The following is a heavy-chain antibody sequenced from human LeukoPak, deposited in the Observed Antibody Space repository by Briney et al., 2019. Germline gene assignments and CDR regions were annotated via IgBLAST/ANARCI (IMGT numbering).Heavy chain of an antibody. J-gene: IGHJ4*02. CDR3: ATQALSGWLKKPFDY. CDR2: IIPIFGTA. V-gene: IGHV1-69*05. CDR1: GGTFSSYA. D-gene: IGHD6-19*01. Sequence: SVKVSCKASGGTFSSYAISWVRQAPGQGLEWMGRIIPIFGTANYAQKFQGRVTITTDESTSTACMELSSLRSEDTAVYYCATQALSGWLKKPFDYWGQGTLVTVSS.